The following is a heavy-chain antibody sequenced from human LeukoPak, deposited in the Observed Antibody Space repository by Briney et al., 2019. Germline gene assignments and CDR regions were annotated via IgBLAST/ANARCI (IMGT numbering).Heavy chain of an antibody. V-gene: IGHV1-18*01. CDR1: GYTFTSYG. D-gene: IGHD3-10*01. CDR2: ISAYNGNT. CDR3: ARDGTGKWFGELLPEHYYYMDV. Sequence: AASVKVSCKASGYTFTSYGISWVRQAPGQGLEWMGWISAYNGNTNYAQKLQGRVTMTTDTSTSTAYMELRSLGSDDTAVYYCARDGTGKWFGELLPEHYYYMDVWGKGTTVTVSS. J-gene: IGHJ6*03.